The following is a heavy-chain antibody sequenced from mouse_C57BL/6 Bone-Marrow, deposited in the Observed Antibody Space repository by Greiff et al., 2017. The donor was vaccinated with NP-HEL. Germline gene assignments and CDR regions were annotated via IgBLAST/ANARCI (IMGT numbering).Heavy chain of an antibody. CDR3: ARYGYGPSWGY. Sequence: QVQLQQPGAELVRPGTSVKLSCKASGYTFTSYWMHWVKQRPGQGLAWIGVIDPSDSYTNCNQKFKGKATLTVDTSSSTAYMQLSSLTSEDSAVYYCARYGYGPSWGYWGQGTTLTVSA. V-gene: IGHV1-59*01. CDR1: GYTFTSYW. D-gene: IGHD1-2*01. CDR2: IDPSDSYT. J-gene: IGHJ2*01.